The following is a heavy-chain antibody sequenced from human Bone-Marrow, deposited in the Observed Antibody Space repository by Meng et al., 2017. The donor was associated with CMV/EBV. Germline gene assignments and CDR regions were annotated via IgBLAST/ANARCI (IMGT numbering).Heavy chain of an antibody. CDR3: ARGPVEYCSSTSCYRFNAFDI. D-gene: IGHD2-2*02. V-gene: IGHV3-72*01. J-gene: IGHJ3*02. Sequence: GESLKISCAVSGFTFSDHYMDWVRQAPGKGLEWVGRTRNKANSYTTEYAASVKGRFTISRDDSKNSLYLQMNSLKTEDTAVYYCARGPVEYCSSTSCYRFNAFDIWGQGTMVTVSS. CDR2: TRNKANSYTT. CDR1: GFTFSDHY.